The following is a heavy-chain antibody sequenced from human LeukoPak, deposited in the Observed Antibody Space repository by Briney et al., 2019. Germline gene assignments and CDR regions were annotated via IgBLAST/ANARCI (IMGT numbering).Heavy chain of an antibody. CDR2: IRYDGSNK. J-gene: IGHJ4*02. CDR3: AKVNYYHPYF. D-gene: IGHD3-22*01. V-gene: IGHV3-30*02. Sequence: PGGSLRLSCAASGFTFSSYGMHWVRQAPGKGLEWVAFIRYDGSNKYYADSVKGRFTISRDNFQNTLFLQLNSLRVDDTAVYYCAKVNYYHPYFWGQGTLVTVSS. CDR1: GFTFSSYG.